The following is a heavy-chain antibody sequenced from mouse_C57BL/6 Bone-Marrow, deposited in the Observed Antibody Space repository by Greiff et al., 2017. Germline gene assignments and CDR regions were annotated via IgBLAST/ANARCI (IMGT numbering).Heavy chain of an antibody. Sequence: EVKLQESGGGLVKPGGSLKLSCAASGFTFSSYTMSWVRQTPEKRLEWVATISGGGGNTYYPDSVKGRFTISRDNAKNTLYLQMSSLRSEDTALYYCARRSTTVVATRYFDVWGTGTTVTVSS. V-gene: IGHV5-9*01. CDR2: ISGGGGNT. D-gene: IGHD1-1*01. CDR1: GFTFSSYT. J-gene: IGHJ1*03. CDR3: ARRSTTVVATRYFDV.